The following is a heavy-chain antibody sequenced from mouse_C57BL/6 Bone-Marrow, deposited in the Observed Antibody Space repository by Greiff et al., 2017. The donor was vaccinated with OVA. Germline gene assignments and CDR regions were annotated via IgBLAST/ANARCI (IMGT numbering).Heavy chain of an antibody. D-gene: IGHD3-1*01. CDR1: GFTFTDYY. Sequence: EVQLQQSGAELVKPGASVKLSCTASGFTFTDYYMHWVKQRPEQGLEWIGGIDPEDGDTKYAPKFQGTATITADTSSNTAYQQLSSLTSEGTAVCYCASAGRFGVWGTGTPGTVSS. V-gene: IGHV14-2*01. CDR2: IDPEDGDT. CDR3: ASAGRFGV. J-gene: IGHJ1*03.